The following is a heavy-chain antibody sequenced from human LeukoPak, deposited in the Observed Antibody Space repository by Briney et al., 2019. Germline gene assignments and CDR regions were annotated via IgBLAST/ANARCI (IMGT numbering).Heavy chain of an antibody. Sequence: GGSLRLSCVASGFPFSSYWMTWVRQAPGKGLEWVANIKQDGSKKSYVDSVKGRFTISRDNAKNSLYLQMNSPRAEDTAIYYCTRVGYIDEGIDYWGQGTLVTVSS. CDR3: TRVGYIDEGIDY. V-gene: IGHV3-7*04. J-gene: IGHJ4*02. CDR1: GFPFSSYW. D-gene: IGHD5-24*01. CDR2: IKQDGSKK.